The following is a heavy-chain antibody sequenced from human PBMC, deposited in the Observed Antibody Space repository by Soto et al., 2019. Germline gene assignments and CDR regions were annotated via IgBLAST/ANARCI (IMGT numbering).Heavy chain of an antibody. CDR3: ARSGLGRTSWAVRGDEKAFDI. V-gene: IGHV1-3*01. J-gene: IGHJ3*02. CDR2: INAGNGNT. Sequence: ASVKVSCKASGYTFTSYAMHWVRQAPGQRLEWMGWINAGNGNTKYSQKFQGRVTITRDTSASTAYMELSSLRSEDTAVYYCARSGLGRTSWAVRGDEKAFDIWGQGTMVTVSS. D-gene: IGHD2-2*01. CDR1: GYTFTSYA.